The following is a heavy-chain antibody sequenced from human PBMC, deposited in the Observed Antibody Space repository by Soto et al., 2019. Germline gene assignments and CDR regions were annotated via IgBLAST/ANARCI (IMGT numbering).Heavy chain of an antibody. Sequence: PGGALRLSCPASGFTFSSYIMNWVGQAPGKGLEWVSSISSSSSYIYYADSVKGRFTISRDNAKNSLYLQMNSLRAEDTAVYYCARAVYDFWSGYYGYYYYGMDVWGQGTTGTVSS. CDR3: ARAVYDFWSGYYGYYYYGMDV. V-gene: IGHV3-21*01. CDR2: ISSSSSYI. CDR1: GFTFSSYI. J-gene: IGHJ6*02. D-gene: IGHD3-3*01.